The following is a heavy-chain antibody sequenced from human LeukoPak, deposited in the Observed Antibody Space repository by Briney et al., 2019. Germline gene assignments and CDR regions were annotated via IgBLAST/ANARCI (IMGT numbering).Heavy chain of an antibody. D-gene: IGHD3-16*01. J-gene: IGHJ6*03. CDR2: INPKSGGT. Sequence: ASVKVSCKASGYTFTGFYIHWARQAPGQGLEWMGWINPKSGGTNYAQKFQGRVTMTRDTSISTAYMELSRLRSDDTAVYYCARVSVGGYYMDVWGKGTTVTISS. CDR3: ARVSVGGYYMDV. V-gene: IGHV1-2*02. CDR1: GYTFTGFY.